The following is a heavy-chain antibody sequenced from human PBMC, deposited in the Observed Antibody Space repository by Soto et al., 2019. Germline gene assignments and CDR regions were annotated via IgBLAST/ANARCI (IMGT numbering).Heavy chain of an antibody. CDR3: ARGSDFWSGYYSLFDY. Sequence: SETLSLTCTVSGASVSSGSYCWSWLRQPPGKGLEWIGCIYSSGSTNYNPSLKSRVTISVDTSKNQFSLKLSSVTAADTAVHYCARGSDFWSGYYSLFDYWGQGTLVTVSS. J-gene: IGHJ4*02. CDR2: IYSSGST. D-gene: IGHD3-3*01. CDR1: GASVSSGSYC. V-gene: IGHV4-61*01.